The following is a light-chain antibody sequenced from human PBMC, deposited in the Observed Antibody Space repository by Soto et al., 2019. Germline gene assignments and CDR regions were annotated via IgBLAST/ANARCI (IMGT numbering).Light chain of an antibody. J-gene: IGKJ1*01. CDR2: DAS. CDR1: QSISSW. Sequence: DIQMTQSPSTLSATAGDRVTITCRASQSISSWLAWYKHKPGKAPKLLIYDASNLDSGVQSRFSGSGSGTEFSLTISNLKPEDCATDDCQQYENYWTFGQGTKVDIK. V-gene: IGKV1-5*01. CDR3: QQYENYWT.